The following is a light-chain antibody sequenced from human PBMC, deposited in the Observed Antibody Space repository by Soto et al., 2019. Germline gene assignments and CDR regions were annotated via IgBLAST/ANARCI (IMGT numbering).Light chain of an antibody. Sequence: EIVLTQSPATLSLSPGERATLSCRASRGVGGLLAWYQQRPGQAPRLLIYDASNGATGIPARFSGSGSGTDFTFTISSLEPEDSAVYYCQQRIAWPLTFGGGTKVEI. CDR1: RGVGGL. CDR2: DAS. CDR3: QQRIAWPLT. V-gene: IGKV3-11*01. J-gene: IGKJ4*01.